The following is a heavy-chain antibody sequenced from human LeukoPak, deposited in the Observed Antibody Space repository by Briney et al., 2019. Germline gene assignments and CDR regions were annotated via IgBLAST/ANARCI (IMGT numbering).Heavy chain of an antibody. J-gene: IGHJ3*02. D-gene: IGHD6-6*01. CDR1: GFTFSSYW. Sequence: GGSLRLSCAASGFTFSSYWMSWVRQAPGKGLEWVANIKQDGSEKYYVDSVKGRFTISRDNAKNSLYLQMNSLRAEDTAVYYCARDREYSSTVAEVAFDIWGQGTMVTVSS. CDR2: IKQDGSEK. V-gene: IGHV3-7*01. CDR3: ARDREYSSTVAEVAFDI.